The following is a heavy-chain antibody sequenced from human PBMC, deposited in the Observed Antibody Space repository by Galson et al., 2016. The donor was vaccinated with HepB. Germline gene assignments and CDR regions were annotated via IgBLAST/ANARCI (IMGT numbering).Heavy chain of an antibody. J-gene: IGHJ3*02. Sequence: TLSLTCTVSGASISSGSFYWSWVRQLPGKGLEWIGYIYFTGNTYYNPSLKSRLTLSVDTSKNQFSLTLSSVTAADSAVYYCARDPYDPVTGDTFDIWGQGTRVTVSS. CDR3: ARDPYDPVTGDTFDI. V-gene: IGHV4-31*03. D-gene: IGHD3-9*01. CDR2: IYFTGNT. CDR1: GASISSGSFY.